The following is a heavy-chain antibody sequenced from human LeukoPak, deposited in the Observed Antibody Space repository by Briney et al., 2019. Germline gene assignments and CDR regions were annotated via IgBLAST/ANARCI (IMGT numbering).Heavy chain of an antibody. D-gene: IGHD1-7*01. J-gene: IGHJ2*01. Sequence: SETLSLTCTVSGGSISSYYWSWIRQPPGKGLEWIGYIYDSGSTNYAPSLKSRVTISLDTSKNHFSLKLSSVTAADTAVYYCARDRTGTTPWYFDLWGRGTLVTVSS. CDR3: ARDRTGTTPWYFDL. V-gene: IGHV4-59*01. CDR2: IYDSGST. CDR1: GGSISSYY.